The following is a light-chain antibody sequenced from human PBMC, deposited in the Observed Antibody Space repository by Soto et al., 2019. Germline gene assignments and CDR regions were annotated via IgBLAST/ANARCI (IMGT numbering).Light chain of an antibody. CDR1: GSYVGGYNY. V-gene: IGLV2-8*01. J-gene: IGLJ2*01. CDR2: EVS. Sequence: QSALTQPPSASGSPGQSVTISCTGTGSYVGGYNYVSWYQHHPGKAPKLLLYEVSTRPSGVPDRFSGSKFGNTASLTVSGLQAADEADYYCSSYAGSNIYVVFGGGTQLTVL. CDR3: SSYAGSNIYVV.